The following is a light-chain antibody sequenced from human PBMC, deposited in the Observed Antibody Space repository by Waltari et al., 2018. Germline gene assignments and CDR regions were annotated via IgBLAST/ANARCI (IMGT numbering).Light chain of an antibody. CDR3: LLYMGSGIWV. V-gene: IGLV8-61*01. CDR1: SGPLSSTSY. J-gene: IGLJ3*02. Sequence: QTVVTQEPSLSVYPGGTVTPTCPLSSGPLSSTSYASWYQQSPGQTPRTLVYKAKIRSSGVPDRFSGSVLGNKAVLIITGAQAEDESTYYCLLYMGSGIWVFGGGTKLTVL. CDR2: KAK.